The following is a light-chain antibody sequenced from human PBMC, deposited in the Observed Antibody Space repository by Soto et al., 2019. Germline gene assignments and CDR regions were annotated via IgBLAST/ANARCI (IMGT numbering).Light chain of an antibody. CDR3: QSYDSSLIHVV. Sequence: QSVLTQPPSVSGAPGQRVTISCTGSSSNIGAGYDVHWYQQLPGTAPKLLIYGNSNRPSGVPDRFSGSKSGTSASLAITGLQAEDEADYCCQSYDSSLIHVVFGGGTKLTVL. J-gene: IGLJ2*01. CDR2: GNS. V-gene: IGLV1-40*01. CDR1: SSNIGAGYD.